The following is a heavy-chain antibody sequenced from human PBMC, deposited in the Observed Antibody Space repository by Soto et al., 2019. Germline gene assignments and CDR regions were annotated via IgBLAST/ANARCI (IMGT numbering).Heavy chain of an antibody. D-gene: IGHD2-21*01. CDR1: GFTFSSYW. V-gene: IGHV3-7*03. J-gene: IGHJ6*02. Sequence: GGSLRLSCAASGFTFSSYWMSWVRQAPGKGLEWVANIKQDGSEKYYVDSVKGRFTISRDNAKNTLYLQMNSLGAEDTAVYYCAKGLISPYGMDVWGQGTTVTVSS. CDR2: IKQDGSEK. CDR3: AKGLISPYGMDV.